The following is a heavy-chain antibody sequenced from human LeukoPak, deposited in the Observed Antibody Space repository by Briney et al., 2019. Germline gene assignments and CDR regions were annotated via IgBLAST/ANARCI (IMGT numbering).Heavy chain of an antibody. V-gene: IGHV1-18*04. D-gene: IGHD3-10*02. CDR3: ARGSVLVFGELLPFDY. Sequence: ASVKVSCKASGYTFTSYGISWVRQAPGQGLEWTGWISAYNGNTNYAQKLQGRVTMTTDTSTSTAYMELRSLRSDDTAVYYCARGSVLVFGELLPFDYWGQGTLVTVSS. CDR1: GYTFTSYG. CDR2: ISAYNGNT. J-gene: IGHJ4*02.